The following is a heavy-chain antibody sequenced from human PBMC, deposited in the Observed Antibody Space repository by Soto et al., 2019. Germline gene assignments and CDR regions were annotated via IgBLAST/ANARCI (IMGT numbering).Heavy chain of an antibody. CDR3: AKAITIFGVVIGPWFDP. J-gene: IGHJ5*02. D-gene: IGHD3-3*01. CDR2: ISYDGSNK. V-gene: IGHV3-30*04. CDR1: GFTFSSYA. Sequence: GGSLRLSCAASGFTFSSYAMHWVRQAPGKGLEWVAVISYDGSNKYYADSVKGRFTISRDNSKNTLYLQMNSLRAEDTAVYYCAKAITIFGVVIGPWFDPWGQGTLVTVSS.